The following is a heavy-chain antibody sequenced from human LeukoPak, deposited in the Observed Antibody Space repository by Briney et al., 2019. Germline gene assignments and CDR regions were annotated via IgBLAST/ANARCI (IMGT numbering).Heavy chain of an antibody. CDR3: VRQFDY. CDR2: IYTSGST. J-gene: IGHJ4*02. Sequence: PSQTLSLTCSVSGASINSDDYYWSWVRQPAGKGLEWIGRIYTSGSTDYNPSLKSRVTISVDTSMNQFSLRLSSVTAADTAVYYCVRQFDYWGQGTLVTVSS. V-gene: IGHV4-61*02. CDR1: GASINSDDYY.